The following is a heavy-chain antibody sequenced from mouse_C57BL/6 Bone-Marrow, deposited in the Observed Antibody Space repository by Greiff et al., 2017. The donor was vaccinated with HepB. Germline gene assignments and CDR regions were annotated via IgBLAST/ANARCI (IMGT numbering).Heavy chain of an antibody. CDR2: IYPRSGNT. Sequence: QVQLKESGAELARPGASVKLSCKASGYTFTSYGISWVKQRTGQGLEWIGEIYPRSGNTYYNEKFKGKATLTADKSSSTAYMELRSLTSEDSAVYFCARGYGSSYVYWYFDVWGTGTTVTVSS. CDR3: ARGYGSSYVYWYFDV. D-gene: IGHD1-1*01. CDR1: GYTFTSYG. J-gene: IGHJ1*03. V-gene: IGHV1-81*01.